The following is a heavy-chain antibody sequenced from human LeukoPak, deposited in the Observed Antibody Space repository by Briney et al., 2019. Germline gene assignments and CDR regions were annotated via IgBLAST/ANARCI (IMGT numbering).Heavy chain of an antibody. Sequence: SETLSLTCAVYGGSFSGYYWSWIRQPPGKGLEWIGEINHSGSTNYNPSLKSRVTISVDTSNNQFSLKLSSVTAADTAVYYCARLTARDYYYMDVWGKGTTVTVSS. D-gene: IGHD2-21*02. J-gene: IGHJ6*03. V-gene: IGHV4-34*01. CDR3: ARLTARDYYYMDV. CDR2: INHSGST. CDR1: GGSFSGYY.